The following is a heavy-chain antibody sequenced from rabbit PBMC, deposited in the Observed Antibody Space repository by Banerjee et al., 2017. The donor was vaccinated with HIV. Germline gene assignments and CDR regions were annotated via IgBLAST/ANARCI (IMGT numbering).Heavy chain of an antibody. D-gene: IGHD8-1*01. V-gene: IGHV1S40*01. CDR2: IYNGDGST. CDR3: ASDYGANDYYTFGL. CDR1: GFSLSDNY. Sequence: QSLEESGGDLVKPGASLTLTCTASGFSLSDNYMCWVRQAPGKGLEWIACIYNGDGSTYYASWAKGRFTISKTSSTTVTLQMTSLTAADTATYFCASDYGANDYYTFGLWGPGTLVTVS. J-gene: IGHJ4*01.